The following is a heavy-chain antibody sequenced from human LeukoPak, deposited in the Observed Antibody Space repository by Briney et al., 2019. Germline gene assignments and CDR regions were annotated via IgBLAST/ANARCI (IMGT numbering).Heavy chain of an antibody. V-gene: IGHV3-23*01. J-gene: IGHJ4*02. CDR3: AKDSAIFGVVIIPLDY. CDR1: GFTFSSYA. D-gene: IGHD3-3*01. Sequence: GGSLRLSCAASGFTFSSYAMSWVRQAPGKGLEWVSAISGSGGSTYYADAVKGRFTISRDNSKNTLYLQMNSLRAEDTAVYYCAKDSAIFGVVIIPLDYWGQGTLVTVSS. CDR2: ISGSGGST.